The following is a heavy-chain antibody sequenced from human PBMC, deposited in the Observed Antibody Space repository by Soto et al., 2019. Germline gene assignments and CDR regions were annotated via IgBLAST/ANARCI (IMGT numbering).Heavy chain of an antibody. Sequence: SLRLSCTVSGFAFNNYGINWVRQAPGKGLEWVSSISKSDYTYYSDSVTGRFTISRDNAKNSVSLQMNTLRVEDTAVYYCAREDSIIIPAVSDFWGQGTLVTVSS. CDR3: AREDSIIIPAVSDF. J-gene: IGHJ4*02. CDR1: GFAFNNYG. CDR2: ISKSDYT. V-gene: IGHV3-21*01. D-gene: IGHD2-2*01.